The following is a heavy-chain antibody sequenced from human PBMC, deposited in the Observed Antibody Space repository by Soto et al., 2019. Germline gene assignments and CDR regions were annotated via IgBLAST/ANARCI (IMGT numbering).Heavy chain of an antibody. CDR2: ISSSSSYI. Sequence: GSLRLSCAASGFTFSSYSMNWVRQAPGKGLEWVSSISSSSSYIYYADSVKGRFTISRDNAENSLYLQMNSLRAEDTAVYYCARDFGGHEIWSGYYSDYYYYGMDVWGQGTTVTVSS. CDR1: GFTFSSYS. V-gene: IGHV3-21*01. CDR3: ARDFGGHEIWSGYYSDYYYYGMDV. D-gene: IGHD3-3*01. J-gene: IGHJ6*02.